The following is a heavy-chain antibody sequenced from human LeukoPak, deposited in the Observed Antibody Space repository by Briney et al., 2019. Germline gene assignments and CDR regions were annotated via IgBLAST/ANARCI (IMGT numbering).Heavy chain of an antibody. Sequence: SETLSLTCTVSYESISSSSHYWGWIRRPPGKGLEWIGSIDSGRNIHSNPSPDGRDTISVDTSKNQFSLKLSSVTAADTAVYYCARTKYYFDSSDYFFFDPWGQGILVIVSS. CDR3: ARTKYYFDSSDYFFFDP. CDR2: IDSGRNI. D-gene: IGHD3-22*01. J-gene: IGHJ5*02. V-gene: IGHV4-39*01. CDR1: YESISSSSHY.